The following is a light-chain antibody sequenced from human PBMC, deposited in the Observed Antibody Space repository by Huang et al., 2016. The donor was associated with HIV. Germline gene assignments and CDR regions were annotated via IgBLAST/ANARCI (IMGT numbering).Light chain of an antibody. Sequence: IILTQSPATLSVSPGEGATLSCRDSQSIGTNLAWFQQGPGQAPRLLVYGASTRATCVPVRFSGSGSGTQVNLTLSSLQSEDFATYYCQHYSNWPPLTFGGGTKVDI. CDR1: QSIGTN. V-gene: IGKV3-15*01. J-gene: IGKJ4*01. CDR2: GAS. CDR3: QHYSNWPPLT.